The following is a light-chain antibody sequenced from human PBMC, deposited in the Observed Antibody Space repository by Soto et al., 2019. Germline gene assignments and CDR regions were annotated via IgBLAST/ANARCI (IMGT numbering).Light chain of an antibody. CDR1: SSDVGSYNL. CDR3: CSYAGSYV. Sequence: QSALTQPASVSGSPGQSITISCTGTSSDVGSYNLVSWYQQHPGKAPKLMIYEVSKRPSGVSNRFSGSKSGNTASLTISGLQAEDEADYYCCSYAGSYVCGTGTKSPS. CDR2: EVS. V-gene: IGLV2-23*02. J-gene: IGLJ1*01.